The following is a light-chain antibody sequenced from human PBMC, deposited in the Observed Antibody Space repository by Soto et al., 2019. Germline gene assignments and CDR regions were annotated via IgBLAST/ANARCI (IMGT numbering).Light chain of an antibody. CDR2: GAS. Sequence: DIVLTQSPGTLSLSPRERATLSCRASQTVRTNYLAWFQHKPGQAPRLLIYGASSRATGIPDRFSGSGSGTDFTLTINRLEPEDFAVYFCQQYSDSPLTFGGGTKVEIK. CDR3: QQYSDSPLT. CDR1: QTVRTNY. V-gene: IGKV3-20*01. J-gene: IGKJ4*01.